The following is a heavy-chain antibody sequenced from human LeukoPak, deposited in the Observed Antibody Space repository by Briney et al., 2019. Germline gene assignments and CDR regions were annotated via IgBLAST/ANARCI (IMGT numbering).Heavy chain of an antibody. CDR1: GFTFSSYW. CDR2: INSDGSST. J-gene: IGHJ4*02. CDR3: VIPRSGYALSYYFDY. D-gene: IGHD5-12*01. V-gene: IGHV3-74*01. Sequence: GGSLRLSCAASGFTFSSYWMHWVRQAPGKGLVWVSRINSDGSSTSYADSVKGRFTISRDDAKNTLYLQMNSLRAEDTAVYYCVIPRSGYALSYYFDYWGQGTLVTVSS.